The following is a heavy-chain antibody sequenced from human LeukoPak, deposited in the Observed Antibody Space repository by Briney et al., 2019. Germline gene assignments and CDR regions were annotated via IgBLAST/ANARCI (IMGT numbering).Heavy chain of an antibody. CDR1: GGSISSDRDH. J-gene: IGHJ4*02. V-gene: IGHV4-39*01. Sequence: SETLSLTCTVSGGSISSDRDHWDWIRQSPGKELEWIASIHYSGTTYYTPSLKSRVTISVDTSKNQFSLKLNSVTAADTAVYYSARRLSYFDYWGQGTLVTVSS. CDR2: IHYSGTT. CDR3: ARRLSYFDY. D-gene: IGHD2-21*02.